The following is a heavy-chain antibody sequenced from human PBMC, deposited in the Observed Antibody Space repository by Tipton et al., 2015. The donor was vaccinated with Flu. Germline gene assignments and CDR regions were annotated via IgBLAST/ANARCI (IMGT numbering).Heavy chain of an antibody. CDR1: GFTFTDYG. Sequence: SLRLSCAASGFTFTDYGMSWVRQAPGKGLEWVSGINWNGDSTGYADSVKGRFTISRDNPKNTLYLQMNSLRAEDTAVYYCARDETLWGQGTLVTVSS. V-gene: IGHV3-20*04. CDR2: INWNGDST. J-gene: IGHJ4*02. CDR3: ARDETL.